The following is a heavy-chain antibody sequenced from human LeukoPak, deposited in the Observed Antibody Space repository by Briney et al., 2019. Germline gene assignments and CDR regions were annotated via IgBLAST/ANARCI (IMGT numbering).Heavy chain of an antibody. V-gene: IGHV3-9*01. CDR2: ISWNSGSI. D-gene: IGHD3-3*01. J-gene: IGHJ4*02. Sequence: PGGSLRLSCAVSGFTFHDFAMHWVRQTPGKGLEWVSGISWNSGSIGYVDSVKGRFTISRDNAKNSLYLQMNSLRAEDTAVYYCARLREIPVFGVVTKSTSYFDYWGQGTLVTVSS. CDR1: GFTFHDFA. CDR3: ARLREIPVFGVVTKSTSYFDY.